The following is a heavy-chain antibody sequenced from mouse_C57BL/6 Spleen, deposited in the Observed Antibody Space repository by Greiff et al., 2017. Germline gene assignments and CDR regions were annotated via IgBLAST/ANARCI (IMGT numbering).Heavy chain of an antibody. CDR3: VRDGYLWYFDV. J-gene: IGHJ1*03. V-gene: IGHV10-1*01. CDR2: IRSKSNNYAT. D-gene: IGHD2-3*01. CDR1: GFSFNTYA. Sequence: EVKLVESGGGLVQPTGSLKLSCAASGFSFNTYAMNWVRQAPGKGLEWVARIRSKSNNYATYYADSVKDRFTISRDDSESMLYLQMNNLKTEDTAMYYCVRDGYLWYFDVWGTGTTVTVSS.